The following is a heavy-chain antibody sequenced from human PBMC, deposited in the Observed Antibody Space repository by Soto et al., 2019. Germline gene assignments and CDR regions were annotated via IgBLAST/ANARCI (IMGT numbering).Heavy chain of an antibody. D-gene: IGHD2-21*01. J-gene: IGHJ4*02. CDR3: ARGGDVYNFGAVY. CDR2: IIPKLGSA. Sequence: QVQLVQSGAEVKEPGSSVKVSCKASGGGNLRDYRTTWVRRAPGQGLEWMGGIIPKLGSANYAQNFQGRVTITADESTNTVYMELRSLRSEDTAVYYCARGGDVYNFGAVYWGQGTPVTVSS. V-gene: IGHV1-69*01. CDR1: GGGNLRDYR.